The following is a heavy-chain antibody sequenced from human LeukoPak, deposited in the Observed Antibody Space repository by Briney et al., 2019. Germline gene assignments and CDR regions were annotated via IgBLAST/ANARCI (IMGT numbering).Heavy chain of an antibody. V-gene: IGHV4-38-2*01. CDR3: ARQGDYDFLSGYYHRYFDY. J-gene: IGHJ4*02. CDR2: IYHSGST. Sequence: SETLSLTCAVSGYSISSGYYWGWIRQPPGKGLEWIGSIYHSGSTYYNPSLKSRVTISVDTSKNQFSLKLSSVTAADTAVYYCARQGDYDFLSGYYHRYFDYWGQGTLVTVSS. D-gene: IGHD3-3*01. CDR1: GYSISSGYY.